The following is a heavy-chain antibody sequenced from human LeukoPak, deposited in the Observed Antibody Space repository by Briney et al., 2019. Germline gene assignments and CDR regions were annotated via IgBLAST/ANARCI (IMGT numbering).Heavy chain of an antibody. CDR1: GYTFTNYD. J-gene: IGHJ5*02. V-gene: IGHV1-2*02. D-gene: IGHD3-9*01. CDR2: INPNSGGT. CDR3: ARESRYDILTGYSDRYNWFDP. Sequence: GASVKVSCKAFGYTFTNYDINWVRQAPGQGLEWMGWINPNSGGTNYAQKFQGRVTMTRDTSISTAYMELSRLRSDDTAVYYCARESRYDILTGYSDRYNWFDPWGQGTLVTVSS.